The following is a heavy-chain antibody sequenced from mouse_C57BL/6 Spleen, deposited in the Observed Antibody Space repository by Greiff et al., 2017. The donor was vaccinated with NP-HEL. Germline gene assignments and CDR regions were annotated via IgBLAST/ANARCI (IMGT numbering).Heavy chain of an antibody. Sequence: DVKLVESGGGLVKPGGSLKLSCAASGFTFSDYGMHWVRQAPEKGLEWVAYISSGSSTIYYADTVKGRFTISRDNAKNTLFLQMTSLRSEDTAMYYCARRDYDWDAMDYWGQGTSVTVSS. CDR2: ISSGSSTI. CDR3: ARRDYDWDAMDY. V-gene: IGHV5-17*01. J-gene: IGHJ4*01. D-gene: IGHD2-4*01. CDR1: GFTFSDYG.